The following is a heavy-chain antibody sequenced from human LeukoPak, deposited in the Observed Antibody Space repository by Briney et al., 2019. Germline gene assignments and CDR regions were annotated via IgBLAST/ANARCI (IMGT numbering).Heavy chain of an antibody. CDR1: GGSITFGSYC. D-gene: IGHD3-16*02. V-gene: IGHV4-61*02. CDR2: IYTSGRT. J-gene: IGHJ4*02. CDR3: ARARVIPASFDD. Sequence: SQTLSLTCTVSGGSITFGSYCWTWIRQPAGKGLEWIGRIYTSGRTFYNPSLKSRVTISMDTSMNQFSLRLDSVTAADTAVYYCARARVIPASFDDWGQGTLVTVSS.